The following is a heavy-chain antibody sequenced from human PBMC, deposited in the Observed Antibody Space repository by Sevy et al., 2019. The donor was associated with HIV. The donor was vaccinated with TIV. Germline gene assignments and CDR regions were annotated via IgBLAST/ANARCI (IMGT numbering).Heavy chain of an antibody. V-gene: IGHV3-21*01. Sequence: GGSLRLSCAASGFTFRTYSMNWVRQAPGKGLEWVSSISSRSSYIHYADSVRGRFTISRDNAKNSLYLQMNSLRVDDTAVYFCARDGGCSSTSCLLYFDSWGQGALVTVSS. J-gene: IGHJ4*02. D-gene: IGHD2-2*01. CDR1: GFTFRTYS. CDR3: ARDGGCSSTSCLLYFDS. CDR2: ISSRSSYI.